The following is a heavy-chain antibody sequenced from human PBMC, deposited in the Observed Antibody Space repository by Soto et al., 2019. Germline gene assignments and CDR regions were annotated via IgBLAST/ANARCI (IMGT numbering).Heavy chain of an antibody. CDR1: GFTFSSYG. CDR2: IWYDGSNK. CDR3: ARDGVGGIAVAGFGYWYFDL. Sequence: GGSLRLSCAASGFTFSSYGMHWVRQAPGKGLEWVAVIWYDGSNKYYADSVKGRFTISRDNSKNTLYLQMNSLRAEDTAVYYCARDGVGGIAVAGFGYWYFDLWGRGTLVTVSS. J-gene: IGHJ2*01. D-gene: IGHD6-19*01. V-gene: IGHV3-33*01.